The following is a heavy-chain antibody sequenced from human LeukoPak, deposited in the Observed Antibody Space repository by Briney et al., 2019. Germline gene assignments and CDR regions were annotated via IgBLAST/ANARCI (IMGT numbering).Heavy chain of an antibody. Sequence: PSETLSLTCTVSGGSISSDYWSWIRQPAGKGLEWIGRIFTSGSTSYNPSLKSRVTMSLGTSKNQFSLKLSSVTAADTAVYFCSRGGANDLWGQGTLVTVSS. CDR1: GGSISSDY. CDR2: IFTSGST. D-gene: IGHD4/OR15-4a*01. J-gene: IGHJ5*02. V-gene: IGHV4-4*07. CDR3: SRGGANDL.